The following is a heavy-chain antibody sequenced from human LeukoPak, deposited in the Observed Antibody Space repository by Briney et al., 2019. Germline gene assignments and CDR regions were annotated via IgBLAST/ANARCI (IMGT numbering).Heavy chain of an antibody. CDR1: GFTLSSYS. J-gene: IGHJ6*03. Sequence: QPGGSLRLSCAASGFTLSSYSMTWVRQAPGKGLEWVSYISSDSSTIYYTDSVKGRFTISRDNAKNSLYLQMNGLRADDMAVYYCARASGCSGGSCYFYHYYYYMDVWGKGTTVTVSS. CDR2: ISSDSSTI. CDR3: ARASGCSGGSCYFYHYYYYMDV. D-gene: IGHD2-15*01. V-gene: IGHV3-48*04.